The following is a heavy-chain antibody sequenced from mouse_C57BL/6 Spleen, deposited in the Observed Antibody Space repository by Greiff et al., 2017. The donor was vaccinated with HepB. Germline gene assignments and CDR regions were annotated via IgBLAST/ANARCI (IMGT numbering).Heavy chain of an antibody. CDR1: GYAFSSSW. CDR3: ARSGITTVLAPDY. CDR2: IYPGDGDT. Sequence: QVQLKESGPELVKPGASVKISCKASGYAFSSSWMNWVKQRPGKGLEWIGRIYPGDGDTNYNGKFKGKATLTADKSSSTAYMQLSSLTSEDSAVYFGARSGITTVLAPDYWGQVTTLTVSS. D-gene: IGHD1-1*01. J-gene: IGHJ2*01. V-gene: IGHV1-82*01.